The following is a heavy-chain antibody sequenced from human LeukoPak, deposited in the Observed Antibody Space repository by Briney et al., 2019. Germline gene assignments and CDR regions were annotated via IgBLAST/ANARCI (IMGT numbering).Heavy chain of an antibody. CDR3: ARGRAGWYYDSSAWVLYGMDV. V-gene: IGHV4-31*03. Sequence: PSETLSLTCTVSGGSISSGGYYWSWIRRHPGKGREWIGYIYYSGSTYSHPSLKRRVTISVDTSKNQSSLKLSSVTAAATDVYYCARGRAGWYYDSSAWVLYGMDVWGQGTTVTASS. CDR1: GGSISSGGYY. J-gene: IGHJ6*02. D-gene: IGHD3-22*01. CDR2: IYYSGST.